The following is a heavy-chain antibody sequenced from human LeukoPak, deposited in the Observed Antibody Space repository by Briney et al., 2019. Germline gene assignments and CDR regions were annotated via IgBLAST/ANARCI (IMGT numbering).Heavy chain of an antibody. CDR1: GFTFDDYA. V-gene: IGHV3-9*03. J-gene: IGHJ3*02. CDR2: IGWNSGSI. CDR3: AKQKSSRGWYYDAFDI. Sequence: GGSLRLSCAASGFTFDDYAMHWVRQAPGKGLEWVSGIGWNSGSIDYADSVKGRFTISRDNAKNSLYLQMNSLRPEDMALYYCAKQKSSRGWYYDAFDIWGQGTMVTVSS. D-gene: IGHD6-19*01.